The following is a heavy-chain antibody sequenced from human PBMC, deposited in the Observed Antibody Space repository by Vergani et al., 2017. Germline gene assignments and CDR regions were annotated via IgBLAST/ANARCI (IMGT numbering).Heavy chain of an antibody. J-gene: IGHJ6*03. CDR2: IYYSGST. D-gene: IGHD2-15*01. CDR1: GGSISSYY. Sequence: QVQLQESGPGLVKPSETLSLTCTVSGGSISSYYWSWIRQPPGKGLEWIGYIYYSGSTNYNPTLKSRVTISVDTSKNQFSLKLSAVTAADTAVYYCARGGYLEKFYYYYGYMDVWGRGP. V-gene: IGHV4-59*01. CDR3: ARGGYLEKFYYYYGYMDV.